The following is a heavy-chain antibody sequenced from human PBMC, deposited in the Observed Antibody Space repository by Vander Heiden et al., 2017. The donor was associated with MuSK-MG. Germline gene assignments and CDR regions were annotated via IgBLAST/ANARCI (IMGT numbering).Heavy chain of an antibody. J-gene: IGHJ4*02. D-gene: IGHD6-13*01. CDR3: AKGVAAAGASGSDY. CDR2: ISGSGRST. V-gene: IGHV3-23*01. CDR1: EFTFSSYA. Sequence: EVQLLEPGGGLVQPGGSLRLSCAASEFTFSSYAMSWVRQAPGKGLEWVSAISGSGRSTYYADSVKGRFTISRDNSKNTLYLQMNSLRAEDTAVYYCAKGVAAAGASGSDYWGQGTLVTVSS.